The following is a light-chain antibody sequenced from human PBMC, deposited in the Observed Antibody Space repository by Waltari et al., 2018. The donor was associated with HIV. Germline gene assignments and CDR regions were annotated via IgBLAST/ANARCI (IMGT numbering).Light chain of an antibody. CDR2: EFT. CDR3: TSYISGTTPV. CDR1: ALNDSES. V-gene: IGLV2-14*01. J-gene: IGLJ2*01. Sequence: QSALTQPASVSGSPGQSIPLPCALNDSESVSLYQLHTGKAPKVIIYEFTNRPSGLSNRCSGSKSGNTATLTISGLQPEDEADYFCTSYISGTTPVFGRGTRVTVL.